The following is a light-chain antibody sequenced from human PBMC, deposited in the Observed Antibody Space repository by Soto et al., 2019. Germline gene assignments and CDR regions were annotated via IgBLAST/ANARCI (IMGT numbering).Light chain of an antibody. CDR1: QSVSNNY. CDR2: AAS. CDR3: QQYGSTPWT. V-gene: IGKV3-20*01. Sequence: EIVLTQSPGTLSLSPGERATLSCRASQSVSNNYLAWYQQKPGQAPRVLIYAASSRATGIPDRFSGSGSGTDFTLTISRLEPEDLAVYYCQQYGSTPWTFGQGTKVEIK. J-gene: IGKJ1*01.